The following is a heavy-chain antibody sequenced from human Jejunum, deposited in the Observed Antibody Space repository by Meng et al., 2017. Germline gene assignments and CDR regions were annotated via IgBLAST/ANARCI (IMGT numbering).Heavy chain of an antibody. CDR2: INSDGSDI. Sequence: EVQLVESGGGLVQPGASLRLSCAASGFTFSSHWMHWVRQVPGKGLVWLSRINSDGSDISYADSVKGRFTISRDNAKNTLYLQMSSLRVEDTAVYYCAKEFHGSGTSPWGQGTLVTVSS. D-gene: IGHD3-10*01. J-gene: IGHJ5*02. CDR1: GFTFSSHW. V-gene: IGHV3-74*01. CDR3: AKEFHGSGTSP.